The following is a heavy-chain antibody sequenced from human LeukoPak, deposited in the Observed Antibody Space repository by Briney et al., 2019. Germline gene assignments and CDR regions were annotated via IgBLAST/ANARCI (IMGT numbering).Heavy chain of an antibody. CDR1: AYSVNSGYF. CDR3: ARGLHSGTI. Sequence: KPSETLSLTCAVSAYSVNSGYFWVWIRQPPGKGLEWIGSIYHTGSAYYDPSLESRVTISVDTSKNQFSLNLTSVTAADTAVYYCARGLHSGTIWCQGPMVTVSS. D-gene: IGHD3-10*01. CDR2: IYHTGSA. J-gene: IGHJ3*01. V-gene: IGHV4-38-2*01.